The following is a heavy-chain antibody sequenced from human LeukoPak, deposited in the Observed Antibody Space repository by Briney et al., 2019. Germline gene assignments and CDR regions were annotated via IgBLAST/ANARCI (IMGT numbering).Heavy chain of an antibody. J-gene: IGHJ4*02. CDR1: SGSISGYY. Sequence: PSETLSLTCTVSSGSISGYYWSWIRQPPGKGLEWIGYIYYSGSTNYSPSLKSRVTISVDTSKNQFSLKLSSVTAADTAVYYCAREEVAGSFDYWGQGTLVTVSS. CDR3: AREEVAGSFDY. D-gene: IGHD6-19*01. CDR2: IYYSGST. V-gene: IGHV4-59*01.